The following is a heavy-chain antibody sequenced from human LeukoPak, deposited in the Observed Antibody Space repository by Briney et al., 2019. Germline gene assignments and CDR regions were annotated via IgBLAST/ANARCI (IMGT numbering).Heavy chain of an antibody. J-gene: IGHJ5*02. CDR2: ISSSSSYI. Sequence: GGSLRLSCAASGFTFSSYSMNWVRQAPWKGLEWVSSISSSSSYIYYADSVKGRFTISRDNAKNSLYLQMNSLRAEDTAVYYCARIVESIAARPGWFDPWGQGTLVTVSS. D-gene: IGHD6-6*01. CDR1: GFTFSSYS. V-gene: IGHV3-21*01. CDR3: ARIVESIAARPGWFDP.